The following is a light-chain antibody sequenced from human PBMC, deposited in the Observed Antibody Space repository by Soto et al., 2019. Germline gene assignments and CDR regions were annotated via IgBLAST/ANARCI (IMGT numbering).Light chain of an antibody. CDR1: QTISSW. CDR3: QQYDTSPLT. J-gene: IGKJ4*01. V-gene: IGKV1-5*03. Sequence: DIQMTQSPSTLSGSVGDRVTITCRASQTISSWLAWYQQKPGKAPKLLIYKASSLEGGVPSRFSGSGSGTEFTLTISSLQPDDFGTYYCQQYDTSPLTFGGGTKVDIK. CDR2: KAS.